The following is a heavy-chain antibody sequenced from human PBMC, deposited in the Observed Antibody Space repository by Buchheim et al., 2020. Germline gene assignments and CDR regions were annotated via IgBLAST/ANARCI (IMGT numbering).Heavy chain of an antibody. CDR2: IKEDGSEK. CDR3: AKATRAVTRLFDY. V-gene: IGHV3-7*03. D-gene: IGHD4-17*01. CDR1: GFTFGSYW. J-gene: IGHJ4*02. Sequence: EVQLVESGGGLVQPGGSLRLSCAASGFTFGSYWMSWVRQAPGKGLEWVANIKEDGSEKYYVDSVKGRFTISRDNSKNTLYLQMNSLRAEDTAVYYCAKATRAVTRLFDYWGQGTL.